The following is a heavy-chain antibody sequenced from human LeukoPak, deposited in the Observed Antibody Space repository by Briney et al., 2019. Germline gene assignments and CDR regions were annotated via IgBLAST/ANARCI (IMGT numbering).Heavy chain of an antibody. V-gene: IGHV3-33*06. CDR3: AKDFLAGSWYYFDY. CDR2: IWYDGSNK. CDR1: VFTFCSYG. D-gene: IGHD6-13*01. Sequence: GGSLRLSCAASVFTFCSYGMHWVRQAPGKGLEWVAVIWYDGSNKYYADSVKGRFTISRDNSKNTLYLQMNSLRAEDTAVYYCAKDFLAGSWYYFDYWGQGTLVTVSS. J-gene: IGHJ4*02.